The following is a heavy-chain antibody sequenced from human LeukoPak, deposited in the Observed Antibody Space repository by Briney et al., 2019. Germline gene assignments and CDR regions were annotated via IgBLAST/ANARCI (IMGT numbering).Heavy chain of an antibody. CDR3: ARTWRSIFGGWLFDY. Sequence: VQPGRSLTLSCVASAFTFSSYAILWVRQAQGKGPEWVASISNTGNTKYYADSVKGRFTISRDNSKNTLYLQMNSLRAEDTAVYYCARTWRSIFGGWLFDYWGQGTLVTVSS. J-gene: IGHJ4*02. D-gene: IGHD3-3*01. V-gene: IGHV3-30*14. CDR2: ISNTGNTK. CDR1: AFTFSSYA.